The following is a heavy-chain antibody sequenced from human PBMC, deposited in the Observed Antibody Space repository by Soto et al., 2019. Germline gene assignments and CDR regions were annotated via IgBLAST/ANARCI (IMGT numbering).Heavy chain of an antibody. V-gene: IGHV1-3*01. CDR3: ARSTIVRGVNP. CDR2: INAGNGNT. J-gene: IGHJ5*02. Sequence: ASVKVSCKASGYTFTSYAMHWVRQAPGQRLEWMGWINAGNGNTKYSQKFQGRVTITRDTSASTAYMELSSLRSEDTAVYYCARSTIVRGVNPWGQVTPGPASS. D-gene: IGHD3-10*01. CDR1: GYTFTSYA.